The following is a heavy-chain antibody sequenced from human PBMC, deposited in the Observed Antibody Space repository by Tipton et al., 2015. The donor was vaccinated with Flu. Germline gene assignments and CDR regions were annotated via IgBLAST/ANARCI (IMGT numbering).Heavy chain of an antibody. CDR1: GFTFSTYE. CDR2: ISSSGSTI. V-gene: IGHV3-48*03. CDR3: ARVWGYSYYFDF. J-gene: IGHJ4*02. Sequence: SLRLSCAVSGFTFSTYEMNWVRQAPGKGLEWVSYISSSGSTIYFADSVKGRFTISRDNAKNSLYLQMHSLRAEDTAVYYCARVWGYSYYFDFWGQGTLVTVSS. D-gene: IGHD3-16*01.